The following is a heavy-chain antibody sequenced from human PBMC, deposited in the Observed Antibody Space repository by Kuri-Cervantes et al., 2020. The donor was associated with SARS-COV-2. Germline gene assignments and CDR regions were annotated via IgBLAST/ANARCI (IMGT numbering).Heavy chain of an antibody. V-gene: IGHV3-21*01. D-gene: IGHD3-10*01. CDR3: ARVLWFGDPPDY. CDR1: GFTFSAYT. Sequence: GESLKISCVASGFTFSAYTLNWVRQAPGKGLEWVSSITRSSVYISYADSLKGRFTISRDNAKNSVHLQMNSLRAEDTAVYYCARVLWFGDPPDYWGQGTLVTVSS. J-gene: IGHJ4*02. CDR2: ITRSSVYI.